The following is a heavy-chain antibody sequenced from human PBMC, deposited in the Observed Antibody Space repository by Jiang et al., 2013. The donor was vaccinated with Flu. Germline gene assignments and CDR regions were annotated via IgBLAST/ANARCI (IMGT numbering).Heavy chain of an antibody. D-gene: IGHD3-10*01. CDR3: ARGSRYYYGSGSSYNWFDP. Sequence: LLKPSETLSLTCAVYGGSFSGYYWSWIRQPPGKGLEWIGEINHSGSTNYNPSLKSRVTISVDTSKNQFSLKLSSVTAADTAVYYCARGSRYYYGSGSSYNWFDPWGQGTLVTVSS. CDR1: GGSFSGYY. J-gene: IGHJ5*02. CDR2: INHSGST. V-gene: IGHV4-34*01.